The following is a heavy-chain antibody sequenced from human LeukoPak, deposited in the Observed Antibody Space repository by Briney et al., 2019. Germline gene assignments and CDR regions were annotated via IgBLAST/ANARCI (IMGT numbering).Heavy chain of an antibody. Sequence: ASVKVSRKASRYTFTSYGISWVRQAPGQGLEWLGWTSAYNGNTNYAQKLQGRVTMTTDRSTSTAYMELRSLRSDDTALYYCAKSSGSYYDPEYFQHWGQGTLVTVSS. CDR3: AKSSGSYYDPEYFQH. CDR1: RYTFTSYG. CDR2: TSAYNGNT. V-gene: IGHV1-18*01. D-gene: IGHD1-26*01. J-gene: IGHJ1*01.